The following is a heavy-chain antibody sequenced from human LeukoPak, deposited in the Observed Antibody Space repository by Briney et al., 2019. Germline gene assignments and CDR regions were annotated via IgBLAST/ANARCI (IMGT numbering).Heavy chain of an antibody. V-gene: IGHV3-23*01. J-gene: IGHJ6*03. CDR2: ISGVGDST. D-gene: IGHD2-15*01. CDR3: AKRADGCSGVSCYYYYMDV. CDR1: GLSY. Sequence: GGSLRLSCAAAGLSYMYWVRQAPGKGLEWVSTISGVGDSTYYAESVKGRFTMSRDNSKNTVYLQMNSLRVEDTAIYYCAKRADGCSGVSCYYYYMDVWGKGTTVTVSS.